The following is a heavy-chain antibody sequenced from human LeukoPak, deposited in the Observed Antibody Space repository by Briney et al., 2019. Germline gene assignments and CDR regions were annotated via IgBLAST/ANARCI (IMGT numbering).Heavy chain of an antibody. J-gene: IGHJ4*02. Sequence: ASVKVSCKASGYTFTSYYMHWVRQAPGQGLEWMGIINPSGGSTSYAQKFQGRVTMTRDTSTSTVYMELSSLRSEDTAVYYCATRGYDILTGQPHLDYWGQGTLVTVSS. CDR1: GYTFTSYY. CDR3: ATRGYDILTGQPHLDY. D-gene: IGHD3-9*01. V-gene: IGHV1-46*01. CDR2: INPSGGST.